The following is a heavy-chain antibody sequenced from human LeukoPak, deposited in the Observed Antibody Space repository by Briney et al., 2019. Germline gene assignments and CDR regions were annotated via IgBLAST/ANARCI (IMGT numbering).Heavy chain of an antibody. CDR1: RYTFTRYG. D-gene: IGHD6-13*01. CDR2: ISAYNGNT. CDR3: ARGGYSSSWYNYYYYGMDV. J-gene: IGHJ6*02. Sequence: ASVKVSCKASRYTFTRYGNSWVRQAPGRGLEWMGWISAYNGNTNYAQKLKGRVTMTTDTSTSTAYMELRSLRSDDTAVYYCARGGYSSSWYNYYYYGMDVWGQGTTVTVSS. V-gene: IGHV1-18*01.